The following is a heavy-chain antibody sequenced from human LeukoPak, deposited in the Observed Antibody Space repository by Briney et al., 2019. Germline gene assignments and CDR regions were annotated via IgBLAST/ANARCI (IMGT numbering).Heavy chain of an antibody. CDR2: ISSSSSYI. CDR1: GFTFSNYW. Sequence: GGSLRLSCAASGFTFSNYWMHWVRQVPGKGLVWVSSISSSSSYIYYADSVKGRFTISRDNAKNSLYLQMNSLRADDTAVYYCAKDRPTVYSSSWLHFLDSWGQGTLVTVSS. D-gene: IGHD6-13*01. J-gene: IGHJ4*02. CDR3: AKDRPTVYSSSWLHFLDS. V-gene: IGHV3-21*04.